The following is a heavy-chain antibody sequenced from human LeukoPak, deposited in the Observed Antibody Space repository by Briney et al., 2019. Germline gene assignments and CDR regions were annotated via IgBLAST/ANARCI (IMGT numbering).Heavy chain of an antibody. Sequence: GGSLRLSCAASGFTFTTYWMSRVRQAPGKGLEWVANINQDGIEKYYVASVKGRFTISRDNAKNSMYVQMNSLRAEDTAVYYCARGFDGYYGFDIWGQGTMVTVSS. V-gene: IGHV3-7*05. J-gene: IGHJ3*02. D-gene: IGHD5-24*01. CDR2: INQDGIEK. CDR3: ARGFDGYYGFDI. CDR1: GFTFTTYW.